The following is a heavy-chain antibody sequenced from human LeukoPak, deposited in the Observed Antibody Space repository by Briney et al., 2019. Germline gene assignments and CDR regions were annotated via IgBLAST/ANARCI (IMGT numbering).Heavy chain of an antibody. J-gene: IGHJ4*02. CDR1: GGSFSGYY. Sequence: PSETLSLTCAVYGGSFSGYYWSWIRQPPGKGLEWIGEINHSGSTNSNPSLKSRVTISVGTSKNQFSLKLSSVTAGDTAVYYGAKLEIWSGGPLRFYYLGQGTLVTVSS. CDR2: INHSGST. D-gene: IGHD3-10*01. V-gene: IGHV4-34*01. CDR3: AKLEIWSGGPLRFYY.